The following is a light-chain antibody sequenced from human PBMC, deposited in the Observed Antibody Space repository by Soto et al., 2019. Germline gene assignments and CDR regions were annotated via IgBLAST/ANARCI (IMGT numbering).Light chain of an antibody. V-gene: IGKV1-33*01. J-gene: IGKJ2*01. CDR3: QQYNHVPYT. CDR2: AAS. CDR1: QDISNY. Sequence: DLQMTQSPSSLSASVGDRVTITCQASQDISNYLNWYQEKPGKAPKLLIYAASNLETGVPSRFSGSGSETDFTLTISSLQPEDTATYYCQQYNHVPYTFGQGTKLEIK.